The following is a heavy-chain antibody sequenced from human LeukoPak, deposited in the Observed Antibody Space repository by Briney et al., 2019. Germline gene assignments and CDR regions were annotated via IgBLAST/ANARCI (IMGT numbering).Heavy chain of an antibody. CDR3: ARGGYQRTEDY. Sequence: SETLSLTCTVSGGSISSGGYYWSWIRQHPGKGLEWIGYIYYSGSTYYNPSLKSRVTISVDTSKNQFSLKLSSVTAADTAVYYCARGGYQRTEDYWGQGTLVTVSS. CDR2: IYYSGST. V-gene: IGHV4-31*03. D-gene: IGHD2-2*01. CDR1: GGSISSGGYY. J-gene: IGHJ4*02.